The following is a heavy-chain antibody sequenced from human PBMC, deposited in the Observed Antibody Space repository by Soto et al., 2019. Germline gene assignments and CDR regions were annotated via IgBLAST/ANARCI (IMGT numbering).Heavy chain of an antibody. Sequence: PSETLSVTCTVSGGSVSSGSYYWSWIRQPPGKGLEWIGYIYYSGSTNHNPSLKSRVTISVDTSKNQFSLKLSSVTAADTAVYYCARGYSSSWQDYWGQVTLVTVSS. CDR2: IYYSGST. CDR3: ARGYSSSWQDY. D-gene: IGHD6-13*01. V-gene: IGHV4-61*01. CDR1: GGSVSSGSYY. J-gene: IGHJ4*02.